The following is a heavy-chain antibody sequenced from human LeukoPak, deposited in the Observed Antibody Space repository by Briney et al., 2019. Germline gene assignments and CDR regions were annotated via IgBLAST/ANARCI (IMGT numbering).Heavy chain of an antibody. D-gene: IGHD3-9*01. V-gene: IGHV4-38-2*02. CDR3: GSDYAWFDAFVI. CDR1: GYSISSGYY. Sequence: SETLSLTCTVSGYSISSGYYWGWIRQPPGKGLEWIGSIYHSGSTYYNPSLKSRVTISVDTSKNQFSLKLSSVTAADTAVYYCGSDYAWFDAFVIWGQGTMVTVSS. CDR2: IYHSGST. J-gene: IGHJ3*02.